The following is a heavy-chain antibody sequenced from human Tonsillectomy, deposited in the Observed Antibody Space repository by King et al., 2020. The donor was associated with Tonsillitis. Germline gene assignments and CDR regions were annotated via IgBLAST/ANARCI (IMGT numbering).Heavy chain of an antibody. V-gene: IGHV3-23*04. CDR2: ISGSGGST. D-gene: IGHD3-9*01. Sequence: VQLVESGGGLVQPGGSLRLSCAASGFTFSSYAMSWVRQAPGKGLEWVSAISGSGGSTYYADSVKGRLTISRDNSKNTLYLQMNSLRAEDTAVYYCAKERYDIFTGYYGVFDYWGQGTLVTVSS. CDR3: AKERYDIFTGYYGVFDY. CDR1: GFTFSSYA. J-gene: IGHJ4*02.